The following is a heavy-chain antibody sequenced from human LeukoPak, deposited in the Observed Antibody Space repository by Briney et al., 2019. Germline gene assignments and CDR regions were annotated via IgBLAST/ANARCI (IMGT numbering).Heavy chain of an antibody. CDR2: INHSGST. J-gene: IGHJ4*02. CDR1: GGSFSGYY. CDR3: ARQYYDYVWGTHPYYFDY. V-gene: IGHV4-34*01. Sequence: SETLSLTCAVYGGSFSGYYWSWIRQHPGKGLEWIGEINHSGSTNYNPSLKSRVTISVVTSKNQFSLKLSSVTAADTAVYYCARQYYDYVWGTHPYYFDYWGQGTLVTVSS. D-gene: IGHD3-16*01.